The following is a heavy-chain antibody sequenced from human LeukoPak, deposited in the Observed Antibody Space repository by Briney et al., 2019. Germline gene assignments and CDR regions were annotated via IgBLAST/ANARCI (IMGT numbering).Heavy chain of an antibody. Sequence: PSETLSLTCTVSGGSISSSSYYWGWIRQPPGKGLEWIGSIYYSENTYYNPSLKSRVTISVDTSKNQFSLKLSSVTAADTAVYYCARDRWLQKMFDAFDIWGQGTMVTVSS. CDR1: GGSISSSSYY. J-gene: IGHJ3*02. CDR3: ARDRWLQKMFDAFDI. CDR2: IYYSENT. V-gene: IGHV4-39*07. D-gene: IGHD5-24*01.